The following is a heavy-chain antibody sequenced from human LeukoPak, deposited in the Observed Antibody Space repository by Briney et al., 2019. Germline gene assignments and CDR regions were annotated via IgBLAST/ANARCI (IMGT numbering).Heavy chain of an antibody. D-gene: IGHD2-2*01. V-gene: IGHV3-21*01. CDR1: GFTFSSYS. CDR2: ISSSSSYI. CDR3: ARADGYCSSTSCYGEEDY. Sequence: PGGSLRLSCAASGFTFSSYSMNWVRQAPGKGLEWVSSISSSSSYIYYADSVKGRFTISRDNAKNSLYLQINSLRAEDTAVYYCARADGYCSSTSCYGEEDYWGQGTLVTVSS. J-gene: IGHJ4*02.